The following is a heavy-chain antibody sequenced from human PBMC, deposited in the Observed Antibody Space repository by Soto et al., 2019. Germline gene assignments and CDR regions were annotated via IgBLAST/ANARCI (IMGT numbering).Heavy chain of an antibody. CDR2: MYPGDSDI. CDR1: GYTFTNDW. J-gene: IGHJ3*02. CDR3: ARSKKRFGGNSKFDAFDI. D-gene: IGHD1-1*01. V-gene: IGHV5-51*01. Sequence: EVQLVQSGAEVKKPGESLKISCKSSGYTFTNDWIGWVRQMPGKGLVRMGIMYPGDSDIRYSPSFQGQVTISADKSIRTSTLQWTSMKVSDTAMYYCARSKKRFGGNSKFDAFDIWGQGTMVTVSS.